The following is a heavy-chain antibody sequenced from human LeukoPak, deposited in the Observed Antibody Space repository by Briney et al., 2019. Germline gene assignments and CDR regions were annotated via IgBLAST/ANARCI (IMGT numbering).Heavy chain of an antibody. J-gene: IGHJ4*02. V-gene: IGHV5-51*01. Sequence: GESLKISCKGSGYRFTSDCLDWVRLMPGKGPEWMEIIYLGESDTSYSPSFQGQGTISGDKSIRTAYLQWSSLNAADTAMNYCAGCQVDAPMGPFDSWGQGTLVSVSS. CDR3: AGCQVDAPMGPFDS. CDR1: GYRFTSDC. D-gene: IGHD5-18*01. CDR2: IYLGESDT.